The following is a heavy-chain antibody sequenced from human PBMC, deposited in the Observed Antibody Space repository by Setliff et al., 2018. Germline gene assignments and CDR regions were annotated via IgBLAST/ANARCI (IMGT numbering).Heavy chain of an antibody. Sequence: PGGSLRLSCEASGFSFSNYAMNWVRQAPGKGLEWVANINQDGIEKHYVDSVKGRFTISRDNAKNSLYLQLSSLRAEDTAVYYCTTRTAAVRSFDTWGQGTLVTVSS. V-gene: IGHV3-7*01. D-gene: IGHD6-13*01. CDR1: GFSFSNYA. CDR2: INQDGIEK. J-gene: IGHJ4*02. CDR3: TTRTAAVRSFDT.